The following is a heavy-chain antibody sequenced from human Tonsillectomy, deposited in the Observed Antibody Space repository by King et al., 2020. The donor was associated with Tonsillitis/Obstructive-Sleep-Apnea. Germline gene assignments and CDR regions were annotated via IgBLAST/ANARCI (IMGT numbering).Heavy chain of an antibody. D-gene: IGHD6-13*01. CDR2: IKQDGSEK. J-gene: IGHJ5*02. CDR3: ASLFRQQLADDWFDP. CDR1: GFTFSSYW. V-gene: IGHV3-7*01. Sequence: VQLVESGGGLVQPGGSLRLSCAASGFTFSSYWMSWVPQAPGKGLEWVANIKQDGSEKYYVDSVKGRFTISRDNAKNSLHLQMNCLRAEDTAVYNCASLFRQQLADDWFDPWGQGPLVTVSS.